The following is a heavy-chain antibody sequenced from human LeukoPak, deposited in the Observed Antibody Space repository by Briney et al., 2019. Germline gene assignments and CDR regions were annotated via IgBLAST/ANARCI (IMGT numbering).Heavy chain of an antibody. J-gene: IGHJ4*02. CDR1: GGSFSGYY. CDR2: INHSGST. D-gene: IGHD3-10*01. Sequence: PSETLSLTCAVYGGSFSGYYWSWIRQPPGKGLEWIGEINHSGSTNYNPSLKSRVTISVDTSKNQFSLKLSSVTAADTAVYYCARVPYYYGSGSYEYYFDYWGQGTLVTVSS. V-gene: IGHV4-34*01. CDR3: ARVPYYYGSGSYEYYFDY.